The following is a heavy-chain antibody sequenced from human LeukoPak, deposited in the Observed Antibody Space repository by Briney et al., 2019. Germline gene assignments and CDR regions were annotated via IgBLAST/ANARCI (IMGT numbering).Heavy chain of an antibody. CDR1: GFTFSSYW. V-gene: IGHV3-74*01. CDR2: INSDGSST. J-gene: IGHJ3*02. D-gene: IGHD3-10*01. Sequence: GGSLRLSCAASGFTFSSYWMHWVRQAPGKGLVRVSRINSDGSSTSYADSVKGRFTISRDNAKNTLYLQMNSLRAEDTAVYYCARGYYYGSGSYTVRNHAFDIWGQGTMVTVSS. CDR3: ARGYYYGSGSYTVRNHAFDI.